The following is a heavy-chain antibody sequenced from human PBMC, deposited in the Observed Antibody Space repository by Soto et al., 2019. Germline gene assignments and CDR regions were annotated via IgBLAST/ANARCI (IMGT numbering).Heavy chain of an antibody. D-gene: IGHD1-26*01. Sequence: LILSCAASGFTFSSYATICVRQAPVKGLEWISSISDTGGNTYYADSMKGRFTISRDNSKNTLYLQMNSLRAEDTAVYYCAKAGPNSHGRNYFDHWGQGTLVTVSS. CDR3: AKAGPNSHGRNYFDH. J-gene: IGHJ4*02. V-gene: IGHV3-23*01. CDR2: ISDTGGNT. CDR1: GFTFSSYA.